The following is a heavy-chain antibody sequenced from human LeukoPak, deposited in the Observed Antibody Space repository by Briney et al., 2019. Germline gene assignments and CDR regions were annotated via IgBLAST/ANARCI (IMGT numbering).Heavy chain of an antibody. CDR3: ARGPYSYDSSGAFDI. J-gene: IGHJ3*02. CDR1: GASISSYF. V-gene: IGHV4-4*07. CDR2: MYTSGST. Sequence: SETLSLTCTVSGASISSYFWTWIRQPAGKGLEWIGRMYTSGSTDYNPSLKSRVTISVDTSKNQFSLKLSSVTAADTAVYFCARGPYSYDSSGAFDIWGQGTMVTVSS. D-gene: IGHD3-22*01.